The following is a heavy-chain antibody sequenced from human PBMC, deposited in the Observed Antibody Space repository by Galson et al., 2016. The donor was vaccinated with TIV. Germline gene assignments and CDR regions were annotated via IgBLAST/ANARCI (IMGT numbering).Heavy chain of an antibody. J-gene: IGHJ2*01. CDR3: ARVPQIYEWYFDL. CDR1: GFTFSDHY. Sequence: SLRLSCAASGFTFSDHYMDWVRQAPGMGLEWVGRSKNRRKNYLTEYAASVKGRFTISRDDSSMSLFLQIKSLKSDDTAVYYCARVPQIYEWYFDLWGCGTLVTVSS. D-gene: IGHD3-16*01. V-gene: IGHV3-72*01. CDR2: SKNRRKNYLT.